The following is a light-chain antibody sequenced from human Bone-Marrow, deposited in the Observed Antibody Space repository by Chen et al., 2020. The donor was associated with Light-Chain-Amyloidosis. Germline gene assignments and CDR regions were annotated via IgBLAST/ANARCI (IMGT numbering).Light chain of an antibody. V-gene: IGKV3-11*01. CDR1: QNVGTY. CDR3: QQRSNWPPLT. J-gene: IGKJ4*01. CDR2: DAS. Sequence: EIVLTQSPAILSLSLGERATLSCRASQNVGTYLAWYQQKPGQAPRLLIYDASDRATGIPGRISGSGSGTAFTLTISSREPEDFAIYYCQQRSNWPPLTFGGGTKVEMK.